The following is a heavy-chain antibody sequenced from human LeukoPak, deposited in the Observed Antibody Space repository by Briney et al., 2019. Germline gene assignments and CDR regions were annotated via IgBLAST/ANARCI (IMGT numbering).Heavy chain of an antibody. V-gene: IGHV4-59*11. CDR1: GGSISRHY. J-gene: IGHJ4*02. Sequence: SETLSLTCSVSGGSISRHYWTWIRQPPGKGLEWIGYAHFSGSTNYNPSLKSRATASLDRAKNQISLTLTSVTAADTAVYFCARAKAAVSYDFWGQGTLVTVSS. CDR3: ARAKAAVSYDF. CDR2: AHFSGST. D-gene: IGHD6-13*01.